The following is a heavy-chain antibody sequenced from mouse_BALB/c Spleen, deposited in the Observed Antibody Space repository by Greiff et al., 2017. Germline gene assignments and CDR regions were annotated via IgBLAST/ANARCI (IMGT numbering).Heavy chain of an antibody. Sequence: VMLVESGGGLVKPGGSLTLSCAASGFTFSSYAMSWVRQTPEKRLEWVASISSGGSTYYPDSVKGRFTISRDNARNILYLQMSSLRSEDTAMYYCARSDGYYFDYWGQGTTLTVSS. CDR2: ISSGGST. CDR1: GFTFSSYA. CDR3: ARSDGYYFDY. J-gene: IGHJ2*01. V-gene: IGHV5-6-5*01. D-gene: IGHD2-3*01.